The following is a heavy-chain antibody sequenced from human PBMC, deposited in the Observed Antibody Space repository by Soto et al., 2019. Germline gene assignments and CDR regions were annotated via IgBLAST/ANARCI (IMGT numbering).Heavy chain of an antibody. Sequence: PSETLSLTCTVSGGSMSSSSYYWGWIRQPPGKGLEWIGSIHYSGTTYYNPSLKSRVTISVDTSKNQFSLKVSSVTAADTAGYFCARHRAGTFYYYYGMEVSGQGTTVTVSS. CDR1: GGSMSSSSYY. CDR2: IHYSGTT. J-gene: IGHJ6*02. CDR3: ARHRAGTFYYYYGMEV. V-gene: IGHV4-39*01. D-gene: IGHD6-13*01.